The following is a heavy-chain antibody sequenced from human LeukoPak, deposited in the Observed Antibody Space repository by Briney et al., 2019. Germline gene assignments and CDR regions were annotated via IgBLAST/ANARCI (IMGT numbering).Heavy chain of an antibody. CDR3: ATVLTTTVPSNNWFDP. D-gene: IGHD1-14*01. CDR1: GGSSSSGAYS. CDR2: IYYSGST. V-gene: IGHV4-31*03. Sequence: PSETLSLTCTVSGGSSSSGAYSWSWIRQHPGKGLEWIGYIYYSGSTYYNPSLKSRVTISVDTSKNQFSLKLSSVTAADTAVYYCATVLTTTVPSNNWFDPWGQGTLVTVSS. J-gene: IGHJ5*02.